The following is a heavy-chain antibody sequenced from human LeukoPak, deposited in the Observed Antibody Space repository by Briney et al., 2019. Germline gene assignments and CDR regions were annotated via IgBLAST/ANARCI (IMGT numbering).Heavy chain of an antibody. CDR1: GFTFSSYE. V-gene: IGHV3-48*03. Sequence: GGPLRLSCAASGFTFSSYEMNWVRQAPGKGLEWVSYISSSGSTIYYADSVKGRFTISRDNAKNSLYLQMNSLRAEDTAVYYCARSGSSGYYAFDIWGQGTMVTVSS. CDR3: ARSGSSGYYAFDI. CDR2: ISSSGSTI. D-gene: IGHD3-22*01. J-gene: IGHJ3*02.